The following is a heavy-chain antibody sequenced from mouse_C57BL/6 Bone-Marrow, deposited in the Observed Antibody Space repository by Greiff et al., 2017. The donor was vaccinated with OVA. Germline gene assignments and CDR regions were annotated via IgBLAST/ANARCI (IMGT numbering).Heavy chain of an antibody. Sequence: QVQLQQPGAELVRPGSSVKLSCKASGYTFTSYWMHWVKQRPIPGLAWIGNIDPSDRETHYNQKFKDKATLTVDKSSSTAYMQLSSLTSEDSAVYYCAIPLITTVVADFDYWGQGTTLTVAS. V-gene: IGHV1-52*01. J-gene: IGHJ2*01. D-gene: IGHD1-1*01. CDR1: GYTFTSYW. CDR3: AIPLITTVVADFDY. CDR2: IDPSDRET.